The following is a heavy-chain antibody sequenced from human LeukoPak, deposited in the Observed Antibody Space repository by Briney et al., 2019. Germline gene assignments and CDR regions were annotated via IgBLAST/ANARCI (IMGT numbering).Heavy chain of an antibody. CDR2: INAGNGNT. V-gene: IGHV1-3*01. CDR3: ARQGQLWPPEVRAVDAFDI. Sequence: ASVKVSCKASGYTFTSYAMHWVRQAPGQRLEWMGWINAGNGNTKYSQKFQGRVTITRDTSASTAYMELSSLRSEDTAVYYCARQGQLWPPEVRAVDAFDIWGQGTMVTVSS. D-gene: IGHD5-18*01. CDR1: GYTFTSYA. J-gene: IGHJ3*02.